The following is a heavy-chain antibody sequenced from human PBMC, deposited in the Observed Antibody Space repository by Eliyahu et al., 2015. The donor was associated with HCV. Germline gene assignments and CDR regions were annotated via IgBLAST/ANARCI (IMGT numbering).Heavy chain of an antibody. CDR2: ISPDGGST. J-gene: IGHJ4*02. V-gene: IGHV1-46*01. D-gene: IGHD4-23*01. CDR1: GYTFTSFY. Sequence: SGAEVKTPGASVKVSCKASGYTFTSFYIHWVRQAPGQGLEWMGIISPDGGSTTYTQKFQGRVSMTRDMSTSTVYMDLSSLRSEDTAVYYCVREAHGGNFDYWGQGTLVTVSS. CDR3: VREAHGGNFDY.